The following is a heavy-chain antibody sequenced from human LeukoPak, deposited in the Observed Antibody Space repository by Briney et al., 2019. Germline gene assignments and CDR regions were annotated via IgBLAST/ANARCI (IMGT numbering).Heavy chain of an antibody. CDR3: ATRGPGILYIERNLTDAFDI. D-gene: IGHD2-8*01. CDR2: IYHSGST. Sequence: SETLSLTCTVSGGSISSGGYYWSWIRQPPGKGLEWIGYIYHSGSTYYNPSLKSRVTISVDRSKNQFSLKLSSVTAADTAVYYCATRGPGILYIERNLTDAFDIWGQGTMVTVSS. J-gene: IGHJ3*02. CDR1: GGSISSGGYY. V-gene: IGHV4-30-2*01.